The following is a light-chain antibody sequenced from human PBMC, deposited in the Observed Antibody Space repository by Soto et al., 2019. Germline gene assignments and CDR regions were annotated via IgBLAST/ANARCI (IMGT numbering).Light chain of an antibody. CDR3: SPYTSSSTYV. J-gene: IGLJ1*01. CDR2: EVS. V-gene: IGLV2-14*01. Sequence: QSVLTEPASVSGSPGQSITISCTGTSIDVGGYNYVSWYQQHPGKAPKLMIYEVSNRPSGVSNRFSGSKSGNTASLTISGLQAEDEADYYCSPYTSSSTYVFGTGTKVTVL. CDR1: SIDVGGYNY.